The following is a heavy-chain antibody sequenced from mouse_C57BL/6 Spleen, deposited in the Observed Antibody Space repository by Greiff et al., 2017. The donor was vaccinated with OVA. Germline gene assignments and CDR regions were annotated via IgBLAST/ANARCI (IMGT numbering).Heavy chain of an antibody. CDR2: IYPGDGDT. J-gene: IGHJ1*03. CDR1: GYAFSSSW. Sequence: VHLVESGPELVKPGASVKISCKASGYAFSSSWMNWVKQRPGKGLEWIGRIYPGDGDTNYNGKFKGKATLTADKSSSTAYMQLSSLTSEDSAVYFCARDSGYYWYFDVWGTGTTVTVSS. CDR3: ARDSGYYWYFDV. V-gene: IGHV1-82*01. D-gene: IGHD2-2*01.